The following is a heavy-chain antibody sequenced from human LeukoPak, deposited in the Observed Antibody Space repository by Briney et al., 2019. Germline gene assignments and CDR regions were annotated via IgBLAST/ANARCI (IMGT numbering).Heavy chain of an antibody. V-gene: IGHV4-30-2*01. CDR1: GGSISSGGYS. CDR2: IYHSGST. D-gene: IGHD4-17*01. J-gene: IGHJ4*02. Sequence: SETLSLTCAVSGGSISSGGYSWSWIRQPPGKGLEWIGYIYHSGSTYYNPSLKSRVTISVDRSKNQFSLKPSSVTAADTAVYYCARDMNGVVDYWGQGTLVTVSS. CDR3: ARDMNGVVDY.